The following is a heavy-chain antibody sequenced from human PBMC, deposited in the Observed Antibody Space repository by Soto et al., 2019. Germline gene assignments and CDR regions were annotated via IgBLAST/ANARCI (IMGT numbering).Heavy chain of an antibody. CDR1: GFTFSSYA. Sequence: PGGSLRLSCAASGFTFSSYAMSWVRQAPGKGLEWVSTISSNSAYIYYGDSMKGRFTISRDNAKNSLYLEMNSLRAEDTAVYYCARESEDLTSNFDYWGQGTLVTVSS. J-gene: IGHJ4*02. V-gene: IGHV3-21*06. CDR3: ARESEDLTSNFDY. CDR2: ISSNSAYI.